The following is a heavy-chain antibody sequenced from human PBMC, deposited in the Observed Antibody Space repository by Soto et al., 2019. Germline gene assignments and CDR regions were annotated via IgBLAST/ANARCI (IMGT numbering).Heavy chain of an antibody. CDR1: GFTFSSYS. CDR3: ARDGSGRWGWFDP. Sequence: EVQLVESGGGVVQPGGSLRLSCAASGFTFSSYSMNLVRQAPGQGLEWVSYISGSGTTIYYADSVKGRFTISRDNAKNSLYLQMNSLRDEDPAVYYCARDGSGRWGWFDPWGQGTLVTVSS. J-gene: IGHJ5*02. CDR2: ISGSGTTI. V-gene: IGHV3-48*02. D-gene: IGHD3-10*01.